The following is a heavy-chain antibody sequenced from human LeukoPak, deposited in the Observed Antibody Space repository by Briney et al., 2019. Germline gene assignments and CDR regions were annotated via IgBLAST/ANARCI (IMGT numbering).Heavy chain of an antibody. CDR3: ARVGVDYSGNIIKYYFDY. J-gene: IGHJ4*02. CDR1: GGSFSGYY. Sequence: SETLSLTCAVYGGSFSGYYWSWIRQPPGKGLEWIGSIYHSGSTYYNPSLKSRVTISVDTSKNQFSLKLSPVIAADTAVYYCARVGVDYSGNIIKYYFDYWGQGTLVTVSS. V-gene: IGHV4-34*01. D-gene: IGHD4-23*01. CDR2: IYHSGST.